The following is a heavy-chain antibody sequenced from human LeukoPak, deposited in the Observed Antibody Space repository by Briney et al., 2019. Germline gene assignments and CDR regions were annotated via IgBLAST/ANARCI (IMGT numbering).Heavy chain of an antibody. CDR2: VHYSGST. CDR1: GGSFTDYY. V-gene: IGHV4-59*01. Sequence: SETLSLTCIVSGGSFTDYYWSWIRQPPGKGLEWIGYVHYSGSTEYNPSLKSRVTIGVDSSKNQFSLKLTSVTAVDTAVYYCASNYYDSSGYYWYFDLWGRGTLVTVSS. J-gene: IGHJ2*01. D-gene: IGHD3-22*01. CDR3: ASNYYDSSGYYWYFDL.